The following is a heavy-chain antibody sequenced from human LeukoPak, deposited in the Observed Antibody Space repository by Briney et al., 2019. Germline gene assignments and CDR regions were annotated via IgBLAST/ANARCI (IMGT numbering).Heavy chain of an antibody. V-gene: IGHV4-39*07. CDR1: NASISSNTYY. Sequence: SETLSLTCTVSNASISSNTYYRAWIRQPPGKGLEYIGSINYRGSTYYNPSLKSSVTLSVDTSKNQFSLKLNSVTAADTAVYYCATYKYDYVWGNQHFDYWGQGTLVAVSS. CDR3: ATYKYDYVWGNQHFDY. D-gene: IGHD3-16*01. CDR2: INYRGST. J-gene: IGHJ4*02.